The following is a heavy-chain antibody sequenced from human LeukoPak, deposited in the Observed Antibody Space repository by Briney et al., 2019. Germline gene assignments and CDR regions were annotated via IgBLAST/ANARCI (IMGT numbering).Heavy chain of an antibody. J-gene: IGHJ4*02. CDR3: ARLDDTSGYYSHFDY. CDR1: GYSFTSYW. CDR2: IYPGDSDT. Sequence: GESLKISCKGSGYSFTSYWIGWVRQMSGKGLGWMGIIYPGDSDTRYSPSFQGQVTISADKSISAAYLQWSSLKASDTALYYCARLDDTSGYYSHFDYWGQGTLVTVSS. D-gene: IGHD3-22*01. V-gene: IGHV5-51*01.